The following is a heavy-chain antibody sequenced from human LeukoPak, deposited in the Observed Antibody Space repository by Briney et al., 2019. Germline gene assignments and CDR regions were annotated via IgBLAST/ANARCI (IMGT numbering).Heavy chain of an antibody. J-gene: IGHJ4*02. CDR1: GFTVTNNY. V-gene: IGHV3-53*01. CDR2: IYSGGTT. D-gene: IGHD5-12*01. CDR3: ARDHSSGYDPGLSFDY. Sequence: GGSLRLSCAASGFTVTNNYMGWVRQPPGKGLEWVSVIYSGGTTYYADSVKGRVTISRDNSKNPVYLQMNSLRAEDTAVYYCARDHSSGYDPGLSFDYWGQGTLVAVSS.